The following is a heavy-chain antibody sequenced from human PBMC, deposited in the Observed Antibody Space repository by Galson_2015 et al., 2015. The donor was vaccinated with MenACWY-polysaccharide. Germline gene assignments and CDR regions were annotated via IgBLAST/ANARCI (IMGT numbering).Heavy chain of an antibody. CDR3: ARGAQRFFDY. J-gene: IGHJ4*02. Sequence: SLRLSCAASGFNVGGLYMSWVRQAPGKRPEWVSIMYSGGFTEYEDSAKGRFPISRALSKNTVYLQMNSLKVEDTAVYYCARGAQRFFDYWGQGRLVTVSA. CDR1: GFNVGGLY. CDR2: MYSGGFT. V-gene: IGHV3-53*01.